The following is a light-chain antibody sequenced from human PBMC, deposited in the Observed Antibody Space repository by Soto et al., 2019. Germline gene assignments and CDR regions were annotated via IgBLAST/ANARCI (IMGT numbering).Light chain of an antibody. CDR2: GAS. CDR1: QSVSSSH. CDR3: QQYGGSPYT. J-gene: IGKJ2*01. V-gene: IGKV3-20*01. Sequence: EIVLTQSPGTLSLSPGERATLSCRASQSVSSSHLAWYQQKPGQTPRLLIYGASTRATGIPDRFSGSGSGADFTLTISRLEPDDFAVYYCQQYGGSPYTFGQGTTLEIK.